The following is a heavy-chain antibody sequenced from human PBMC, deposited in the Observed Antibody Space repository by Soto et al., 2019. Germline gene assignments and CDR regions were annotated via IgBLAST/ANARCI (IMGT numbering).Heavy chain of an antibody. D-gene: IGHD7-27*01. CDR2: INSDGSST. Sequence: PGGSLRLSCAASGFTFSSYWMHWVRQAPGKGLVWVSRINSDGSSTSYADSVKGRFTISRDNAKNTLYLQMNSLRAEDTAVYYCARDLKLTGGLYYFDYWGQGTLVTVSS. CDR1: GFTFSSYW. J-gene: IGHJ4*02. CDR3: ARDLKLTGGLYYFDY. V-gene: IGHV3-74*01.